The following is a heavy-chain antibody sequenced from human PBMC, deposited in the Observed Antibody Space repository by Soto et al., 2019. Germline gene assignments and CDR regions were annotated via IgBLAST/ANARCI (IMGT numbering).Heavy chain of an antibody. Sequence: ASVKVSCKASGYTFTGYYMHWVRQAPGQGLEWMGWINPNSGGTNYAQKFQGWVTMTRDTSISTAYMELSRLRSDDTAVYYCARLGGSYPYYGMDVWGQGTTVTVS. CDR2: INPNSGGT. J-gene: IGHJ6*02. D-gene: IGHD1-26*01. CDR1: GYTFTGYY. CDR3: ARLGGSYPYYGMDV. V-gene: IGHV1-2*04.